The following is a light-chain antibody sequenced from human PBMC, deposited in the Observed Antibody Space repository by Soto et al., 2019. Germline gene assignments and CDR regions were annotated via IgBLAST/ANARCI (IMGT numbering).Light chain of an antibody. CDR1: QSVGSN. CDR2: GAS. J-gene: IGKJ1*01. V-gene: IGKV3-15*01. CDR3: QQYNNWPPDRT. Sequence: EIVMTQSPATLSVSPGERATLSCRASQSVGSNLAWYQQKPGQAPRLLIYGASTRATGIPARFSGSGSGTEFHLHISSLQSEDFAIYFCQQYNNWPPDRTFGQGTKVEIK.